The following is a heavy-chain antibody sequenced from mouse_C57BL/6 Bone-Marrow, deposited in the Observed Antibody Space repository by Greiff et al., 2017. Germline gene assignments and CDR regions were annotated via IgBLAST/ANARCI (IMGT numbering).Heavy chain of an antibody. CDR1: GYAFSSSW. CDR2: IYPGDGDT. V-gene: IGHV1-82*01. J-gene: IGHJ3*01. CDR3: ARSLYYYGSSWFAY. D-gene: IGHD1-1*01. Sequence: QVQLQQSGPELVKPGASVKISCKASGYAFSSSWMNWVKQRPGKGLEWIGRIYPGDGDTNYNGKFKGKATLTADKSSSTAYMQLSSLTSEDSAVYFCARSLYYYGSSWFAYRGQGTLVTVSA.